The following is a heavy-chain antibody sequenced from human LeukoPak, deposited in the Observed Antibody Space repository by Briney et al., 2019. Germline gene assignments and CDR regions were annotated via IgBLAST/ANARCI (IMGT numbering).Heavy chain of an antibody. D-gene: IGHD1-26*01. CDR2: IRWNSHHT. CDR1: GFTFGDYV. J-gene: IGHJ4*02. V-gene: IGHV3-9*01. CDR3: AKGRSGGSNEGIDY. Sequence: PGRSLRLSCAASGFTFGDYVMHWVRQAPGKGLEWVSGIRWNSHHTGYAGSVEGRFTISRDNAKNSLYLQMSSLRAEDTALYFCAKGRSGGSNEGIDYWGQGTLVTVSS.